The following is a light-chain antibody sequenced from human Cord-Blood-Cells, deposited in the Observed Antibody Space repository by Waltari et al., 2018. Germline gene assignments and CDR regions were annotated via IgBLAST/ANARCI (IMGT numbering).Light chain of an antibody. V-gene: IGLV2-14*01. Sequence: QSALTQSASVSGSPGQPSTISCPGTSSDDGGYNYVAWYQQHPGKAPKLMIYDVSKRPSGVSNRFSSSKSGNTASLTISGLQAEDEADYYCSSYTSSSTWVFGGGTKLTVL. J-gene: IGLJ3*02. CDR2: DVS. CDR3: SSYTSSSTWV. CDR1: SSDDGGYNY.